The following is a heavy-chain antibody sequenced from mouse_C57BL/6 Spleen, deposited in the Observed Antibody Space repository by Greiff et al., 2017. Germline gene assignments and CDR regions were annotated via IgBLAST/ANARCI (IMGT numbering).Heavy chain of an antibody. D-gene: IGHD1-1*01. CDR3: ARGYYGSTWFAY. CDR2: INPNNGGT. CDR1: GYTFTDYN. Sequence: EVQLQESGPALVKPGASVKIPCKASGYTFTDYNMDRVKQSHGKSLEWSGDINPNNGGTIYNQKFKGKDTLTVDKSSSTAYMELRSLTSEDTAVYYCARGYYGSTWFAYWGQGTLVTVSA. J-gene: IGHJ3*01. V-gene: IGHV1-18*01.